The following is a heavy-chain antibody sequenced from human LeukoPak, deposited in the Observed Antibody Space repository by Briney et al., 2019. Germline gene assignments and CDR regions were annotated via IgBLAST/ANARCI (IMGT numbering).Heavy chain of an antibody. D-gene: IGHD3-22*01. CDR3: TRDLQYYDTSGYAAPLIDY. CDR2: IKQDGSLK. CDR1: GFTFSNHW. V-gene: IGHV3-7*01. J-gene: IGHJ4*02. Sequence: TGGSLRLSCAASGFTFSNHWMSWVRQAPGKGLEWVANIKQDGSLKYYVDSVKGRFTISRDNAENSLYLQLNSLRAEDTAVYYCTRDLQYYDTSGYAAPLIDYWGQGTLVTVSS.